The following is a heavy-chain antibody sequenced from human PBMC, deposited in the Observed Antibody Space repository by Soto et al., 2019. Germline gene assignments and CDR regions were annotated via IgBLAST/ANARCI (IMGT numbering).Heavy chain of an antibody. CDR2: INPNSGGT. Sequence: GASVKVSCKASGYSFTGYYMHWVRQAPGQGLEWMGWINPNSGGTNYAQKFQGWVTMTRDTSISTAYMELSRLRSDDTAVYYCARGPDPYYDFWINWFDPWGQGTLVTVSS. D-gene: IGHD3-3*01. CDR3: ARGPDPYYDFWINWFDP. J-gene: IGHJ5*02. V-gene: IGHV1-2*04. CDR1: GYSFTGYY.